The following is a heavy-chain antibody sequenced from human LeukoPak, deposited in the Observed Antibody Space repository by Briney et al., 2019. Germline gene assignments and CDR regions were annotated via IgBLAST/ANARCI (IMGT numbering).Heavy chain of an antibody. CDR3: ARAFPPMVRGVTQFDY. Sequence: KPSETLSLTCAVYGGSLSGYYWSWIRQPPGKGLEWIGEINHSGSTNYNPSLKSRVTISVDTSKNQFSLKLSSVTAADTAVYYCARAFPPMVRGVTQFDYWGQGTLVTVSS. D-gene: IGHD3-10*01. V-gene: IGHV4-34*01. CDR2: INHSGST. J-gene: IGHJ4*02. CDR1: GGSLSGYY.